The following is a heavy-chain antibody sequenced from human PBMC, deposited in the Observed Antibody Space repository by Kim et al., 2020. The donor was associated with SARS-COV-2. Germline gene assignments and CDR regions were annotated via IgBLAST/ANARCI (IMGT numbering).Heavy chain of an antibody. V-gene: IGHV3-9*01. CDR2: ISWNSGSI. J-gene: IGHJ3*02. Sequence: GGSLRLSCAASGFTFDDYAMHWVRQAPGKGLEWVSGISWNSGSIGYADSVKGRFTISRDNAKNSLYLQMNSLRAEDTALYYCAKDISMWWHRDDAFDIWG. CDR1: GFTFDDYA. CDR3: AKDISMWWHRDDAFDI. D-gene: IGHD2-21*01.